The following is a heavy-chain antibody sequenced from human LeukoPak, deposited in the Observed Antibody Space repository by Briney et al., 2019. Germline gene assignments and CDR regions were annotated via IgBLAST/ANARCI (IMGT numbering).Heavy chain of an antibody. CDR2: IYSGGST. D-gene: IGHD3-10*01. CDR3: ARLDYYGSGSYPLSGAFDI. CDR1: GFTVSSNY. J-gene: IGHJ3*02. Sequence: PGGSLRLSCAASGFTVSSNYMSWVRQAPGKGLEWVSVIYSGGSTYYADSVKGRFTISRDNSKNTLYLQMNSLRAEDTAVYYCARLDYYGSGSYPLSGAFDIWGQGTMVTVSS. V-gene: IGHV3-53*01.